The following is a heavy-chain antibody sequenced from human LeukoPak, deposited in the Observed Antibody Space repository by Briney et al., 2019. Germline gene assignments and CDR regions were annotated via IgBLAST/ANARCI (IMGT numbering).Heavy chain of an antibody. J-gene: IGHJ3*02. CDR1: GDSIDTYY. CDR2: IYTSGST. CDR3: ARGGAVEGRNAFDI. Sequence: PPETLSLTCSVSGDSIDTYYWSWIRQPAGKGLEWIGRIYTSGSTNYNPSLKSRVTISLDKSKNQFSLNLSSMTAADTALYYCARGGAVEGRNAFDIWGQGTMVTVSS. V-gene: IGHV4-4*07. D-gene: IGHD6-19*01.